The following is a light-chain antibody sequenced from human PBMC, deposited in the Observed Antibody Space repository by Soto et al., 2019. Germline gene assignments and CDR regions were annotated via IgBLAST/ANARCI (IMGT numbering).Light chain of an antibody. CDR3: QQLSRYPLT. CDR1: QRMTSW. V-gene: IGKV1-5*01. CDR2: DAS. Sequence: DIQLTQSPSALSASVGERVTITCRASQRMTSWLAWYQQKPGKAPKVLIYDASSLESGVPSRFSGSGSETEFSLTIRALQPEDFATYYCQQLSRYPLTFGGGTKVDI. J-gene: IGKJ4*01.